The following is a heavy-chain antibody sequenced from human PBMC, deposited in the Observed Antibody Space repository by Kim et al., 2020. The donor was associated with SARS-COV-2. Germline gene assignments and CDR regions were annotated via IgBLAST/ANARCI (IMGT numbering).Heavy chain of an antibody. CDR3: ARDPANSKYNWNLGSFDY. CDR2: INPSGGST. CDR1: GYTFTSYY. Sequence: ASVKVSCKASGYTFTSYYMHWVRQAPGQGLEWMGIINPSGGSTSYAQKFQGRVTMTRDTSTSTVYMELSSLRSEDTAVYYCARDPANSKYNWNLGSFDYWGQGTLVTVSS. V-gene: IGHV1-46*01. D-gene: IGHD1-7*01. J-gene: IGHJ4*02.